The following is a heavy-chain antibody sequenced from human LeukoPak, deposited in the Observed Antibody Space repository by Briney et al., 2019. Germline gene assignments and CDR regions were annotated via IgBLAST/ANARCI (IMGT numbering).Heavy chain of an antibody. D-gene: IGHD4-11*01. CDR3: ARDYDYSNPAFDI. J-gene: IGHJ3*02. CDR1: GFTFSGFW. Sequence: SGGSLRLSCAASGFTFSGFWMSWVRQAPGKGLEWVANIRKDGSEKYYVDSVKGRFTVSRDNAKNSLYLQTDSLRAEDTAVYYCARDYDYSNPAFDIWGQGTMVTVSS. CDR2: IRKDGSEK. V-gene: IGHV3-7*03.